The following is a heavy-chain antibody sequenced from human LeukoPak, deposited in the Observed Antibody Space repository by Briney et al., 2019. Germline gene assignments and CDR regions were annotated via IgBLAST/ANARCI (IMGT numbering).Heavy chain of an antibody. CDR2: ISSNGGST. V-gene: IGHV3-64D*06. CDR3: VNTREYSGYLYDR. D-gene: IGHD5-12*01. J-gene: IGHJ4*02. CDR1: GFPFIRYA. Sequence: GGSLRLSCSASGFPFIRYAMHWVRQAPGKGLEYVSAISSNGGSTYYADSVKGRFTISRDNSKNTLYLQMGSLRAEDTAVYYCVNTREYSGYLYDRWGQGTLVTVSS.